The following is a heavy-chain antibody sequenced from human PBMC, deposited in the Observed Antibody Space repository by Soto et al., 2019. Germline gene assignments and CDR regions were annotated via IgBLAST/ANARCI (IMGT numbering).Heavy chain of an antibody. J-gene: IGHJ6*02. CDR2: MNPNSGNT. CDR1: GYTFTSYD. Sequence: ASEKVSCKASGYTFTSYDINWVRQATGQGLEWMGWMNPNSGNTGYAQKFQGRVTMTRNTSISTAYMELSSLRSEDTAVYYCARVETYYDFWSGYSRGYYYYGMDVWGQGTTVTVSS. CDR3: ARVETYYDFWSGYSRGYYYYGMDV. V-gene: IGHV1-8*01. D-gene: IGHD3-3*01.